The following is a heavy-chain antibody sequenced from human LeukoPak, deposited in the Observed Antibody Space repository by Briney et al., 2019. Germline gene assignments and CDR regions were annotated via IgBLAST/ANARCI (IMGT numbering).Heavy chain of an antibody. V-gene: IGHV3-49*04. D-gene: IGHD5-24*01. J-gene: IGHJ4*02. CDR3: TRSGDDYNFWLDF. CDR1: GFTLSTYW. Sequence: PGGSLRLSCSASGFTLSTYWMSWVRQAPGKGLEWVGFIRSRAKDDTPQYAASVRGRFTISRDDSKNIAYLQMDSLRTDDTAVYYCTRSGDDYNFWLDFWGQGTLVTVSS. CDR2: IRSRAKDDTP.